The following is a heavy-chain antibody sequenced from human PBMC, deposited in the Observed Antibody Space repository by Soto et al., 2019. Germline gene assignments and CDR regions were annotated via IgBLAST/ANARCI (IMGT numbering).Heavy chain of an antibody. V-gene: IGHV1-2*02. J-gene: IGHJ6*02. CDR2: INPNSGGT. D-gene: IGHD2-2*01. CDR3: ARPTGYQLPPMDV. CDR1: GYTFTSYG. Sequence: GASVKVSCKASGYTFTSYGISWVRQAPGQGLEWMGWINPNSGGTNYAQKFQGRVTMTRDTSISTAYMELSSLRSDDTAVYYCARPTGYQLPPMDVWGQGTTVTVSS.